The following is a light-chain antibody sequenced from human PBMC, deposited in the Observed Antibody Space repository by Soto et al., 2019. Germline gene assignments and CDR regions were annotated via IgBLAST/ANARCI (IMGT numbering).Light chain of an antibody. CDR3: QQRSIWPPECT. CDR2: DAS. J-gene: IGKJ2*02. CDR1: QTFSSY. V-gene: IGKV3-11*01. Sequence: EIVLTQSPATLSLSPGERATLSCRASQTFSSYLAWYQQKPGQAPRLLIYDASNRATGIPARFSGSGSGTDFPLTISSLEPADFAVYYCQQRSIWPPECTFGQGTKLEIK.